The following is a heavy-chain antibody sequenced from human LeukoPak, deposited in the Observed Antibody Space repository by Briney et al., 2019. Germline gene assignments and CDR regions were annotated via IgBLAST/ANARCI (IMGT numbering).Heavy chain of an antibody. CDR2: IYYSGST. CDR1: GGSIKTYY. CDR3: ASILAGTYYYYYMDV. J-gene: IGHJ6*03. V-gene: IGHV4-39*07. D-gene: IGHD6-19*01. Sequence: SETLSLTCSVSGGSIKTYYWSWIRQPPGKGLEWIGSIYYSGSTYYNPSLKSRVTISVDTSKNQFSLKLSSVTAADTAVYYCASILAGTYYYYYMDVWGKGTTVTVSS.